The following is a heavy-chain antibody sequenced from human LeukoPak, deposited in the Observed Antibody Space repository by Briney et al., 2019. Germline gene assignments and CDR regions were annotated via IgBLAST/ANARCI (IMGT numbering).Heavy chain of an antibody. J-gene: IGHJ4*02. V-gene: IGHV3-23*01. D-gene: IGHD3-9*01. CDR3: ARLYDILTGAFDY. CDR1: GFTFSNYP. CDR2: ASGSGGST. Sequence: GGSLRLSCAASGFTFSNYPMSWVRQAPGKGLECVSAASGSGGSTYYADSVKGRFTISRDSAKNSLYLQMSSLRAEDTAIYYCARLYDILTGAFDYWGQGTLVTVSS.